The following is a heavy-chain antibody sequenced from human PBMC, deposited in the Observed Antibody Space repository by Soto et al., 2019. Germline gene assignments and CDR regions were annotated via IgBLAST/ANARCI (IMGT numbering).Heavy chain of an antibody. Sequence: PGGSLRLSRAASGFTFGNYWMHWVRQAPGKGLVWVSRISDYGRINYADSVKGRFIISRDDARSELYLQLNDLRVEDTATYYCARGGLEPFDHWGQGALVTVSS. CDR2: ISDYGRI. D-gene: IGHD1-1*01. J-gene: IGHJ4*02. CDR3: ARGGLEPFDH. V-gene: IGHV3-74*01. CDR1: GFTFGNYW.